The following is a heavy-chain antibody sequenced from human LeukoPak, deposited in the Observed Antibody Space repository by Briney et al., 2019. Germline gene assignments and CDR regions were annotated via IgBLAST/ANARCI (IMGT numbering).Heavy chain of an antibody. J-gene: IGHJ4*02. D-gene: IGHD2-21*02. CDR2: IHYGGTT. V-gene: IGHV4-38-2*02. Sequence: SETLSLTCTVSGVSIGSGYYWAWIRQPPGKGLEWIGSIHYGGTTHYNPSLQSRVTISADTSKNQFALDLRSVTAADTAVYYCTRDIGDFVSDFWGQGTLVTVSS. CDR3: TRDIGDFVSDF. CDR1: GVSIGSGYY.